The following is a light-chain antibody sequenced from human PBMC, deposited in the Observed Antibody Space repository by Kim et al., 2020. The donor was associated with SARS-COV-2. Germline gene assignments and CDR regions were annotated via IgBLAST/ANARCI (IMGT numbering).Light chain of an antibody. Sequence: DIQMTQTPSSLSAPVGDRATITCRASQDIRRYLNWYQQKPGKAPKLLIFTTSSLQSGVPSMFTGSGCETDFTLTISSLQPEDFATYYCQRTSSAPRTFGQRTKVDIK. CDR1: QDIRRY. V-gene: IGKV1-39*01. J-gene: IGKJ1*01. CDR2: TTS. CDR3: QRTSSAPRT.